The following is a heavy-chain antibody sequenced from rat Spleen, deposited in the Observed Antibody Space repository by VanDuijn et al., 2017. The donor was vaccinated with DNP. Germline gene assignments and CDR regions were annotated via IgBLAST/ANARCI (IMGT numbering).Heavy chain of an antibody. CDR3: TTSFYSGDLYWFFDF. CDR2: ISSSGGST. V-gene: IGHV5-31*01. CDR1: GFTFNNYW. J-gene: IGHJ1*01. Sequence: EVQLVESGGDLVQPGRSLKLSCVASGFTFNNYWMTWIRQVPGKGLEWVASISSSGGSTYHPDSVKGRFTISRDNAEGTLYLQMDSLRSEDTANYYCTTSFYSGDLYWFFDFWGPGTMVTVSS. D-gene: IGHD1-1*01.